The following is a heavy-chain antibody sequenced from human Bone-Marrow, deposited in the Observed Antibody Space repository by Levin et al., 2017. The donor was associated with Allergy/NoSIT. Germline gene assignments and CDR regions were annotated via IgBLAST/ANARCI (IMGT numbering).Heavy chain of an antibody. Sequence: PGGSLRLSCKASGYSFTSHWITWVRQMPGKGLEWMGRIDPSDSNTKYSPSVEGHATMSVDKSTTTAYLQWTSLKASDTAMYYCARHAELDYYGSGGYYMALWGQGTMVTVSS. D-gene: IGHD3-10*01. J-gene: IGHJ3*01. CDR1: GYSFTSHW. CDR3: ARHAELDYYGSGGYYMAL. V-gene: IGHV5-10-1*01. CDR2: IDPSDSNT.